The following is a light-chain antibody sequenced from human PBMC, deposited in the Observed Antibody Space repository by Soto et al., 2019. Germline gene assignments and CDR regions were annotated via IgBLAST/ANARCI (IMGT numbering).Light chain of an antibody. J-gene: IGLJ3*02. CDR2: LNSDGRH. V-gene: IGLV4-69*01. Sequence: QLVLTQSPSASASLGASVKLTCTLSSGHSSYAIAWHQQQPEKGPRYLMKLNSDGRHYKGDGIPDRFSGSSSGAERYLTISSLQSEDEADYYCQAWGTGWVFGGGTQLTVL. CDR1: SGHSSYA. CDR3: QAWGTGWV.